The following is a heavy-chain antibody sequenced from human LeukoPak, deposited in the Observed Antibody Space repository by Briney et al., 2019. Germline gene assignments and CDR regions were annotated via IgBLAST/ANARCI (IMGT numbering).Heavy chain of an antibody. V-gene: IGHV3-7*01. CDR3: ARIGYSSSSYDY. Sequence: GGSLRLSCAASGFTFSNYWMSWVRQAPGKGLEWVANIKEDGSTKYYVDSVKGRFTISRANAKNSAYLQISSLRVEDTAVYYCARIGYSSSSYDYWGQGTLVTVSS. CDR2: IKEDGSTK. J-gene: IGHJ4*02. D-gene: IGHD6-6*01. CDR1: GFTFSNYW.